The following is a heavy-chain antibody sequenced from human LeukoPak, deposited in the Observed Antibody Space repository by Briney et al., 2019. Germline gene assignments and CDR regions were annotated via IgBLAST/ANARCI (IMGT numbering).Heavy chain of an antibody. CDR3: AKDPMVRGATYDY. D-gene: IGHD3-10*01. CDR2: IGDSGRNT. J-gene: IGHJ4*02. V-gene: IGHV3-23*01. Sequence: GGSLRLSCAASGFTFSSYNMNWVRQAPGKGLEWVSAIGDSGRNTYYADSVRGRFTISRDNSKDTLYLQMNSLRAEDTAIYYCAKDPMVRGATYDYWGQGTLVTVSS. CDR1: GFTFSSYN.